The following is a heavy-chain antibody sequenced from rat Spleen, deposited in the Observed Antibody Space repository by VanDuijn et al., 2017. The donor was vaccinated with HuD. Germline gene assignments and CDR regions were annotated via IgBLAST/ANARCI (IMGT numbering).Heavy chain of an antibody. CDR3: VRGPNYGGCADYFDY. Sequence: EVKLVESGGGLVQPGRSLKLSCAVSGFNFNDYWMGWVRQAPGKGLEWIGEINKDSSRINYIPSLKDKFTISRDNAQDTLYLQKSKLGSEDTAIYFCVRGPNYGGCADYFDYWGQGVMVTVSS. CDR1: GFNFNDYW. CDR2: INKDSSRI. D-gene: IGHD1-11*01. J-gene: IGHJ2*01. V-gene: IGHV4-2*01.